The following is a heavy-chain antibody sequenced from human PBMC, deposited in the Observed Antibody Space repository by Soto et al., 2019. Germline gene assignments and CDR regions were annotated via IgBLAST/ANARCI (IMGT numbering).Heavy chain of an antibody. J-gene: IGHJ5*02. CDR3: ASLSGYSGYDLGGWFAP. Sequence: ASVKVSCKASGGTFSSYAISWVRQAPGQGLEWMGRIIPILGIANYAQKFQGRVTITADKSTSTAYMELSSLRSEDTAVYYCASLSGYSGYDLGGWFAPWGQGTLVTVSS. CDR1: GGTFSSYA. V-gene: IGHV1-69*04. CDR2: IIPILGIA. D-gene: IGHD5-12*01.